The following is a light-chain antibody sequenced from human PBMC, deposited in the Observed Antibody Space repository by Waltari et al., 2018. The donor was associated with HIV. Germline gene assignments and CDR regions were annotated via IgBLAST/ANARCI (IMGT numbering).Light chain of an antibody. CDR2: EVN. V-gene: IGLV2-8*01. CDR3: NSYAGSNNWV. J-gene: IGLJ3*02. Sequence: SALTQPPSASGSPGQSVTISCPGTSSDVGGSKYVSWYQQHPGKAPKLMIYEVNKRPSGVPDRFSGSKSANTASLTVSGLQADDEADYYCNSYAGSNNWVFGGGTKLTVL. CDR1: SSDVGGSKY.